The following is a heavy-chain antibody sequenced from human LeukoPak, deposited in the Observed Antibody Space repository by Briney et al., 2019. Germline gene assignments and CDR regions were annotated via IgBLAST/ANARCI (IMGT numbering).Heavy chain of an antibody. Sequence: GGSLRLSCVASGFTFTTYAMNWVRQAPGKGLEWVANIKQDGSEKYYVDSVKGRFTISRDNAKNSLYLQMNSLRAEDTAVYYCARDARLSGPSDYWGQGTLVTVSS. CDR1: GFTFTTYA. J-gene: IGHJ4*02. CDR2: IKQDGSEK. V-gene: IGHV3-7*05. D-gene: IGHD3-3*02. CDR3: ARDARLSGPSDY.